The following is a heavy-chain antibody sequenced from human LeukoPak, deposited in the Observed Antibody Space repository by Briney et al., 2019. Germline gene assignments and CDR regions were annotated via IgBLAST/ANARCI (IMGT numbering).Heavy chain of an antibody. D-gene: IGHD3-9*01. J-gene: IGHJ4*02. Sequence: SVKVSCKASGGTFSSYAISWVRQAPGQGLEWMGGIIPIFGTANYAQKFQGRVTITADESTSTAYMELSSLRSEDTAVYYCARSPLDILTGTLYWEYFDYWGQGTLVTVSS. CDR1: GGTFSSYA. CDR3: ARSPLDILTGTLYWEYFDY. CDR2: IIPIFGTA. V-gene: IGHV1-69*13.